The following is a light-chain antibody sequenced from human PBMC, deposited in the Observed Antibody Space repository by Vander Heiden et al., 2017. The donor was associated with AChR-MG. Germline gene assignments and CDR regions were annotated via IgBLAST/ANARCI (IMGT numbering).Light chain of an antibody. CDR3: SSYTSSSTLE. V-gene: IGLV2-14*01. Sequence: QSALTQPASVSGSPGQSITISCTGTSSDVGVYNYVSWYQQHPGKAPKLMMYDVSNRPSGVSNRFSGSKSGNTASLTISGLQAEDEADYYCSSYTSSSTLEFGGGTKLTVL. J-gene: IGLJ2*01. CDR2: DVS. CDR1: SSDVGVYNY.